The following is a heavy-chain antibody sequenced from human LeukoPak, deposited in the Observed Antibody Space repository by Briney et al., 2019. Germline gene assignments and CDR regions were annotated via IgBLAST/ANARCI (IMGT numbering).Heavy chain of an antibody. V-gene: IGHV3-21*01. CDR3: AKDSAFYYIDV. J-gene: IGHJ6*03. CDR2: ISSSSSYI. Sequence: GGSLRLSCAASGFTFSSYSMNWVRQAPGKGLEWVSSISSSSSYIYYADSVKGRFTISRDNAKNSLYLQMNSLKGDDTAVYYCAKDSAFYYIDVWGKGTTVIISS. D-gene: IGHD3-10*01. CDR1: GFTFSSYS.